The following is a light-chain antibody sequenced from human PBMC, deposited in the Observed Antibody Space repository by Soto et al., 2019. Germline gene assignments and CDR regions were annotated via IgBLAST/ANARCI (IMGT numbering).Light chain of an antibody. Sequence: EIVLTQSPGTLSLSPGEVVTLSCRASQSVSRSFLAWYQQKHGQPPRLLIYPASSRATGIPDRFSGSGSGTDFTLTISRLEPEYLAVYYCQQYGSSPQTFGQGTKLEI. CDR2: PAS. CDR1: QSVSRSF. J-gene: IGKJ2*01. V-gene: IGKV3-20*01. CDR3: QQYGSSPQT.